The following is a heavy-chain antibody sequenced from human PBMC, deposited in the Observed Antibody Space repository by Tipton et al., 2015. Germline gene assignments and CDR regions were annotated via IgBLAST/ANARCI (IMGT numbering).Heavy chain of an antibody. V-gene: IGHV4-61*08. CDR2: IHYSGTT. CDR1: GGSVSSGGYY. Sequence: TLSLTCTVSGGSVSSGGYYWTWVPQPPGKGLEWIGYIHYSGTTNYNPSLKSRVSIFLDTSKNQFSLKLTSVTAADTAVYYCAEARPGFYYGMDVWGQGTTVTVSS. J-gene: IGHJ6*02. CDR3: AEARPGFYYGMDV. D-gene: IGHD3-10*01.